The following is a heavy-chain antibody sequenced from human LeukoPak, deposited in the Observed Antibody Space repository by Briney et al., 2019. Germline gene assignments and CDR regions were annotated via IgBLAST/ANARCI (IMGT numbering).Heavy chain of an antibody. CDR2: IYYSGST. Sequence: PSETLSLTCTVSGGSISSGDYYWSCIRQPPGKGLEWIGYIYYSGSTYYNPSLKSRVTISVDTSKNQFSLKLSSVTAADTAVYYCARFALGNWFDPWGQGTLVTVSS. D-gene: IGHD3-16*02. CDR3: ARFALGNWFDP. CDR1: GGSISSGDYY. J-gene: IGHJ5*02. V-gene: IGHV4-30-4*01.